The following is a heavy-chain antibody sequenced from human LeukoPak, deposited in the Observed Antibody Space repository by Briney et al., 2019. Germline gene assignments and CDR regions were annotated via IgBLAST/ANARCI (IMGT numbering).Heavy chain of an antibody. V-gene: IGHV5-51*01. CDR3: ARQASSWRLDY. J-gene: IGHJ4*02. Sequence: GESLKISCRGSGYSFNGYWIGWVRQVPGKGLEWMGIIYPADSDTRYSPSFQGQVTLSVDKSISTAYLQWSSLKASDTAMYYCARQASSWRLDYWGQGTLVTVSS. CDR1: GYSFNGYW. CDR2: IYPADSDT. D-gene: IGHD6-13*01.